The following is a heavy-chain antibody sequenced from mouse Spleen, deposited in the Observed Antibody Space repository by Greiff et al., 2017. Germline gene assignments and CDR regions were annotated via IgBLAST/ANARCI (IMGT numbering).Heavy chain of an antibody. D-gene: IGHD6-5*01. Sequence: QVQLQQSGPELVKPGASVKISCKASGYSFTSYYIHWVKQRPGQGLEWIGWIYPGSGNTKYNEKFKGKATLTADTSSSTAYMQLSSLTSEDSAVYYCASNPIYAMDYWGQGTSVTVSS. CDR1: GYSFTSYY. V-gene: IGHV1-66*01. J-gene: IGHJ4*01. CDR2: IYPGSGNT. CDR3: ASNPIYAMDY.